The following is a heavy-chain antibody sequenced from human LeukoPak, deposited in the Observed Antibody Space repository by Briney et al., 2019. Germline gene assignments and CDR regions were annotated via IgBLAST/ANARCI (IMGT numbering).Heavy chain of an antibody. CDR2: ISDSSDTM. CDR1: GFTFSYYS. Sequence: PGGSLRLSCAASGFTFSYYSMNGVRQAPGKGLEWVSYISDSSDTMYYADSVKGRFTISRDNAKNSLYLQMNSLRAEDTAVYYCAREPYYDSSGYCLDYWGQGTLVTVSS. CDR3: AREPYYDSSGYCLDY. J-gene: IGHJ4*02. V-gene: IGHV3-48*01. D-gene: IGHD3-22*01.